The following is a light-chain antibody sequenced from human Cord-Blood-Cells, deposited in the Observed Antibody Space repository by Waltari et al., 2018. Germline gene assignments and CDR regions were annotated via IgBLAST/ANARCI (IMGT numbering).Light chain of an antibody. V-gene: IGLV2-14*03. CDR1: SSDVGGFKY. J-gene: IGLJ1*01. CDR3: SSYTSSSTLV. Sequence: QSALTQSASVFRSPGQSITISCTGTSSDVGGFKYVFWYQQHPGKSPKLMIYDVSNRPSGVSNRFSGSKSGNTASLTISGLQAEDEADYYCSSYTSSSTLVFGTGTKVTVL. CDR2: DVS.